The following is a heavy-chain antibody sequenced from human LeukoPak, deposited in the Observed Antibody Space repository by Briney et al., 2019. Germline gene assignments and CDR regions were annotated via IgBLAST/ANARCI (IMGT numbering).Heavy chain of an antibody. Sequence: SETLSLTCTVSGGSISSYYWSWIRQPPGKGLEWIGYIYYSGSTNYNPSLKSRVTISVDTSKNQFSLKLSSVTAADTAVYYCARDQFGSIAAAGTFDPWGQGTLVTVSS. D-gene: IGHD6-13*01. V-gene: IGHV4-59*01. CDR1: GGSISSYY. CDR3: ARDQFGSIAAAGTFDP. CDR2: IYYSGST. J-gene: IGHJ5*02.